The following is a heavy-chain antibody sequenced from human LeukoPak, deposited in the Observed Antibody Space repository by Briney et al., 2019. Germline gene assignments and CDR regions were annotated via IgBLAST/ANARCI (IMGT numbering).Heavy chain of an antibody. V-gene: IGHV4-34*01. D-gene: IGHD6-6*01. Sequence: SETLSLTCAVYGGSFSGYYWSWIRQPPGKGLEWIGEINHSGSTNYNPSLKSRVTISVNTSKNQFSLKLSSVTAADTAVYYCASPSRHNLASDAFDIWGQGTMVTVSS. CDR2: INHSGST. J-gene: IGHJ3*02. CDR1: GGSFSGYY. CDR3: ASPSRHNLASDAFDI.